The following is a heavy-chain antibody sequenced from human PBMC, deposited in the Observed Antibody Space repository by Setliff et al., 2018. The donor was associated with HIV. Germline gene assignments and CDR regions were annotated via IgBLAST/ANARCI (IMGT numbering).Heavy chain of an antibody. D-gene: IGHD1-26*01. CDR2: ISSSGSTI. CDR1: GFIISSYE. J-gene: IGHJ4*02. Sequence: QPGGSPRLSCVVSGFIISSYEMNWVRQAPGKGLEWVSYISSSGSTIYNADSVKGRFTISRDNAKNSLYLQMNSLRAEDTAVYYCARGRGSGSQTRYLNYWGQGTLVTVSS. V-gene: IGHV3-48*03. CDR3: ARGRGSGSQTRYLNY.